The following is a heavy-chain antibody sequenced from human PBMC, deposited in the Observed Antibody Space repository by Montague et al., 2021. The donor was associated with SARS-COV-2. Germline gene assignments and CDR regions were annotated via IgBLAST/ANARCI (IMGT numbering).Heavy chain of an antibody. J-gene: IGHJ6*03. D-gene: IGHD3-22*01. CDR3: AKDSTRITMIVVIIPYYYMDV. V-gene: IGHV3-23*01. CDR1: GFDFNRHW. Sequence: SLRLSCAASGFDFNRHWMHWVRQAPGEGLVWVSAISGSGGSTYYADSVKGRFTISRDNSKNTLYLQMNTLRAEDTAVYYCAKDSTRITMIVVIIPYYYMDVWGKGTTVTVSS. CDR2: ISGSGGST.